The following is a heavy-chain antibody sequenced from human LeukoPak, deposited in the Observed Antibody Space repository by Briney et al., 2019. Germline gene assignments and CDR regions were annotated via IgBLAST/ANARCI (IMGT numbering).Heavy chain of an antibody. J-gene: IGHJ4*02. D-gene: IGHD5-12*01. CDR2: IKQDGSEK. CDR3: AREWNGYDYVGEDY. V-gene: IGHV3-7*01. CDR1: GFSFSTYW. Sequence: PGGSLRLSGAASGFSFSTYWMSWVRQAPGKGLEWVANIKQDGSEKYYMDSVKGRFTISRDNAKNSLFLQMNSLRAEDTAVYYCAREWNGYDYVGEDYWGQGTLVTVSS.